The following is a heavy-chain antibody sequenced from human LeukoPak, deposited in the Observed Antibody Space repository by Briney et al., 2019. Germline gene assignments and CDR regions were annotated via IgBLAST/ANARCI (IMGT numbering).Heavy chain of an antibody. CDR3: AREIVPAAVFFDP. CDR1: GGSISSYY. Sequence: SETLSLTCTVSGGSISSYYWSWIRQPPGKGLEWIGYIYTSGSTNYNPSLKSRVTMSVDTSKNQFSLKLSSVTAADTAVYYCAREIVPAAVFFDPWGQGTLVTVSS. CDR2: IYTSGST. V-gene: IGHV4-4*08. D-gene: IGHD2-2*01. J-gene: IGHJ5*02.